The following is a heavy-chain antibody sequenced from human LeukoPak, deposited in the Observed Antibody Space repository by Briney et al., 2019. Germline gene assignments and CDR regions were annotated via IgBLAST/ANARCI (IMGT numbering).Heavy chain of an antibody. D-gene: IGHD1-26*01. CDR1: GFTFSSYA. CDR3: AKVEGSGSYLAPFDY. J-gene: IGHJ4*02. Sequence: PGGTLRLSCAASGFTFSSYAMSWVRQAPWKGLEWVSAISGSGGSTYYADSVKGRFTISRDNSKNTLYLQMNSLRAEDTAVYYCAKVEGSGSYLAPFDYWGQGTLVTVSS. V-gene: IGHV3-23*01. CDR2: ISGSGGST.